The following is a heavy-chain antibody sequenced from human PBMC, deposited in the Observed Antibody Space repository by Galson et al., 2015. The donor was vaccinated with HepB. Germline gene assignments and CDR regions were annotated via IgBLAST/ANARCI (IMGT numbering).Heavy chain of an antibody. CDR2: IIPMYDIG. J-gene: IGHJ4*02. Sequence: SVKVSCKASGGTFSSYAIFWVRQAPGQGLEWMGGIIPMYDIGNYAQKFQDRVTITADKSTSTAYMELSSLRSDDTAMYHCARAREEYTSSSGLSLWGQGTLVTVSP. CDR1: GGTFSSYA. V-gene: IGHV1-69*10. CDR3: ARAREEYTSSSGLSL. D-gene: IGHD6-6*01.